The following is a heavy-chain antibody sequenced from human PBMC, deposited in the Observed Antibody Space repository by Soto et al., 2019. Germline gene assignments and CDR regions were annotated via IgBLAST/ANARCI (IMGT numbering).Heavy chain of an antibody. CDR1: GFSLTTVGVG. CDR2: IYWDDDK. CDR3: AHRHVSPASFDF. V-gene: IGHV2-5*02. J-gene: IGHJ4*02. Sequence: QITLRESGPALVKPTQTLTLTCTFSGFSLTTVGVGVAWIRQPPGKALEWLALIYWDDDKIYSPSHKSRLTVTKDTSKNPVVFTMSILDPTDTATYYCAHRHVSPASFDFWGQGTLVTVSS.